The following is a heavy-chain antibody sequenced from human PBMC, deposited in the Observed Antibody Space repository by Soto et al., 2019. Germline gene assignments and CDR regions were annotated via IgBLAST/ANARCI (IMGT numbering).Heavy chain of an antibody. CDR2: INHSGST. CDR1: GGSFSGYY. Sequence: SETLSLTCAVYGGSFSGYYWCWIRQPPGKGLEWIGEINHSGSTNYNPSPKSRVTISVDTSKNQFSLKLSSVTAADTAVYYCARAVLFYGYTAANGFDPRGQRTPVPVSS. CDR3: ARAVLFYGYTAANGFDP. J-gene: IGHJ5*02. V-gene: IGHV4-34*01. D-gene: IGHD6-25*01.